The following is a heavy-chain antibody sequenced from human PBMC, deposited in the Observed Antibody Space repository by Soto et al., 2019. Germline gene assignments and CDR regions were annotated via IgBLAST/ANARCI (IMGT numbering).Heavy chain of an antibody. Sequence: PGGSLRLSCAASGFTFSSYAMSWVRQAPGKGLEWVSAISGSGGSTYYADSVKGRFTISRDNSKNTLYLQMNSLRAEDTAVYYCAKATEYDYIWGSYRRPGDYYYMDVWGKGTTVTVSS. CDR3: AKATEYDYIWGSYRRPGDYYYMDV. CDR1: GFTFSSYA. D-gene: IGHD3-16*02. V-gene: IGHV3-23*01. J-gene: IGHJ6*03. CDR2: ISGSGGST.